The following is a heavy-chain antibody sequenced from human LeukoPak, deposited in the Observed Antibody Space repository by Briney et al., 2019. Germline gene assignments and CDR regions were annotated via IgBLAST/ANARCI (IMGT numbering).Heavy chain of an antibody. CDR2: INPNSGGT. J-gene: IGHJ6*03. V-gene: IGHV1-2*02. D-gene: IGHD3-10*01. CDR3: ARGVYHSGSYYYMDV. Sequence: GASVKVSCKASGYTFTSYAMNWVRQAPGQGLEWMGWINPNSGGTDYAQKFQGRVTMTGDTSISTAYMDLIRLTSDDTALYYCARGVYHSGSYYYMDVWGKGTTVTISS. CDR1: GYTFTSYA.